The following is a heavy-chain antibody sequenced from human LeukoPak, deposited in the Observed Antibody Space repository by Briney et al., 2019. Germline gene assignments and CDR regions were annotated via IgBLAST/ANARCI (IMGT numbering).Heavy chain of an antibody. CDR3: ARHSGSLS. CDR1: GYNFTTYW. J-gene: IGHJ4*02. Sequence: PGESLKISCQASGYNFTTYWIGWARQTPGKGLEWMGIIYPGDSDTRYSPSFQGQVTISADKSIHTAYLQWDTLQASDTAIYYCARHSGSLSWGQGTLVTVSS. V-gene: IGHV5-51*01. CDR2: IYPGDSDT. D-gene: IGHD3-10*01.